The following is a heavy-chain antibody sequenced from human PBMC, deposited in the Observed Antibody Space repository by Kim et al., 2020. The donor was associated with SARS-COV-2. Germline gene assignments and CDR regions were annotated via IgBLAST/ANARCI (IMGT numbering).Heavy chain of an antibody. Sequence: PTRRGQNYAQKCQGRVTMTRDTSISTAYMGLSRLRSDDTAVYYCARSWDYWGQGTLVTVSS. CDR2: PTRRGQ. J-gene: IGHJ4*02. V-gene: IGHV1-2*02. CDR3: ARSWDY.